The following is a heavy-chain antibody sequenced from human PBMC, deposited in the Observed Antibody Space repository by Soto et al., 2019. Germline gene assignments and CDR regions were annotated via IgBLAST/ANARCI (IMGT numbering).Heavy chain of an antibody. J-gene: IGHJ6*02. CDR1: GGTFSSYA. CDR3: ARGGSGYFREYYYYYGMDV. Sequence: QVQLVQSGAEVKKPGSSVKVSCKPSGGTFSSYAISWVRQAPGQGLEWMGGIIPIFGTANYAQKFQGRVTITADECTSTAYMELSSLRSEDTAVYYCARGGSGYFREYYYYYGMDVWGQGTTVTVSS. D-gene: IGHD3-3*01. CDR2: IIPIFGTA. V-gene: IGHV1-69*01.